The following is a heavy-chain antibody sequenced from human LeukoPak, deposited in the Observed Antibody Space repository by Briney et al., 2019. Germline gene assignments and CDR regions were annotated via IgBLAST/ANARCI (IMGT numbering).Heavy chain of an antibody. CDR1: GGSFSGYY. J-gene: IGHJ3*02. Sequence: SETLSLTCAVYGGSFSGYYWSWIRQPPGKGLEWIGEINHSGSTNYNPSLKSRVTISVDTSKNQFSLKLSSVTAADTAVYYCARQGYYDSSGYWVADAFDIWGQGTMVTVSS. V-gene: IGHV4-34*01. D-gene: IGHD3-22*01. CDR3: ARQGYYDSSGYWVADAFDI. CDR2: INHSGST.